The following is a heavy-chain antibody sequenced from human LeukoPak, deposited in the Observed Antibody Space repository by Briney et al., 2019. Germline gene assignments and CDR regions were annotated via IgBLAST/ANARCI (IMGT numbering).Heavy chain of an antibody. D-gene: IGHD3-3*01. Sequence: PSETLSLTCTVSGGSISSYYWSWIRQPPGKGLEWIGYIYYSGSTNYNPSLKSRVTISVDTSKNQFSLKLSSVTAADTAVYYCARSYYDFWSGYWLWGQGTLVTVSS. J-gene: IGHJ4*02. CDR3: ARSYYDFWSGYWL. V-gene: IGHV4-59*01. CDR2: IYYSGST. CDR1: GGSISSYY.